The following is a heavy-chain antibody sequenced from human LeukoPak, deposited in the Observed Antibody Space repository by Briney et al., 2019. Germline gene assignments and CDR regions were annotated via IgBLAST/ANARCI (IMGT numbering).Heavy chain of an antibody. D-gene: IGHD1-26*01. J-gene: IGHJ4*02. CDR3: ARGSGSYYVEPFDY. V-gene: IGHV1-69*05. Sequence: GASVKVSCKASGGTLSSYAISWVRQAPGQGLEWMGGIIPIFGTANYAQKFQGRVTITTDESTSTAYMELSSLRSEDTAVYYCARGSGSYYVEPFDYWGQGTLVTVSS. CDR2: IIPIFGTA. CDR1: GGTLSSYA.